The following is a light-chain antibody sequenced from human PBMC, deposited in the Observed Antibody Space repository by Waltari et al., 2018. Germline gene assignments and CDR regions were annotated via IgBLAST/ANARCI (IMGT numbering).Light chain of an antibody. CDR2: KAS. J-gene: IGKJ2*01. Sequence: DIQMTQSPSTLSASVGDTVTFTCRASEHISTWLAWYQQRPGKAPKLRLYKASYLETGVPSRFSGSGSGTEFILTISSLRPDDSATYYCQQYSNYYTFGQGTKLEIK. CDR3: QQYSNYYT. CDR1: EHISTW. V-gene: IGKV1-5*03.